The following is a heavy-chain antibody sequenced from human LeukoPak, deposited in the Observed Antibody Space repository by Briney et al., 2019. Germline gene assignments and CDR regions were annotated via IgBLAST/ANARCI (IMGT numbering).Heavy chain of an antibody. CDR1: GFTFSSYS. CDR2: ISSSSSYI. CDR3: ARGRGYQLPLYYFDY. D-gene: IGHD2-2*01. J-gene: IGHJ4*02. Sequence: GGSLRLSCAASGFTFSSYSMNWVRQAPGKGLEWVSSISSSSSYIYYADSVKGRFTISRDNAKNSLYLQMNSLRAEDTAVYYCARGRGYQLPLYYFDYWGQGTLVTVSS. V-gene: IGHV3-21*01.